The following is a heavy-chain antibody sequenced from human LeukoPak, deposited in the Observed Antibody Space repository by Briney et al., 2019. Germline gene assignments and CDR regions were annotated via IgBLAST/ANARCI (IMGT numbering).Heavy chain of an antibody. CDR3: ARFPRVANRWYFDL. CDR2: IFHSGKT. CDR1: GGSINNSSHY. V-gene: IGHV4-31*03. D-gene: IGHD5-12*01. J-gene: IGHJ2*01. Sequence: SQTLSLTCSGSGGSINNSSHYWSWHRHHPEKGLEWIGYIFHSGKTLDNPSLQERLSISIDTSQNHFSLNLASVTAAATAVYSCARFPRVANRWYFDLWGRGSLVVVSS.